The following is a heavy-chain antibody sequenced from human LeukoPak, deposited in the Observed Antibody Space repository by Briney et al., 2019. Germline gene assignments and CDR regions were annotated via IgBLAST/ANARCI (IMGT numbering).Heavy chain of an antibody. Sequence: AGGSLRLSCAASGFTFSSYGMHWVRQAPGKGLEWVAFIQYDGSNKYYADSVKGRFTISRDNSKNTLYLQMNSLRAEDTAVYYCAKDLVGYQLSMNWFDPWGQGTLVTVSS. V-gene: IGHV3-30*02. CDR1: GFTFSSYG. CDR3: AKDLVGYQLSMNWFDP. CDR2: IQYDGSNK. D-gene: IGHD2-2*01. J-gene: IGHJ5*02.